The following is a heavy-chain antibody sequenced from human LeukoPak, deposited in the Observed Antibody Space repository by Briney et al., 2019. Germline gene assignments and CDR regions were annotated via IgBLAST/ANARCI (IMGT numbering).Heavy chain of an antibody. D-gene: IGHD6-19*01. Sequence: GGSLRLSCAASGSTLSEFWINWVRQAPGKGLECVANIKQDGREKNYVDSVKGRFTISRDNAKNSAYLQMNNLRVDDTVVYYCVGGYGWLPDYWGQGTLVTVSS. V-gene: IGHV3-7*04. CDR3: VGGYGWLPDY. CDR2: IKQDGREK. J-gene: IGHJ4*02. CDR1: GSTLSEFW.